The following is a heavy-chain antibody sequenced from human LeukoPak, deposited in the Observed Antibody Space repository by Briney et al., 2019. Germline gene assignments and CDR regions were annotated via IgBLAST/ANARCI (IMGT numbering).Heavy chain of an antibody. V-gene: IGHV3-30*18. CDR3: AKARELDCSGGSCYSTYYYYYYGMDV. Sequence: VRQAXXXXXXXXAVISYDGSXXXXADSVKGRFTISRDNSKNTLYLQMNSLRAEDTAVYYCAKARELDCSGGSCYSTYYYYYYGMDVWGQGTTVTVSS. CDR2: ISYDGSXX. D-gene: IGHD2-15*01. J-gene: IGHJ6*02.